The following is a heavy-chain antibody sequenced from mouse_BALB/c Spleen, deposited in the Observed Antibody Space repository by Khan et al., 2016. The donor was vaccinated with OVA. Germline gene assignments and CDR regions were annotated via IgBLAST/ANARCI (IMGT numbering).Heavy chain of an antibody. CDR2: IAPGSGST. J-gene: IGHJ4*01. D-gene: IGHD1-1*01. Sequence: DLVKPGASVKLSCKASGYTFTSYWINWIKQRPGQGLECIGRIAPGSGSTYYNEMFKGTATLTVDTSSSTAYIQLSSLSSEDSAVYFCARSNYYGSSLYAMDYWGQGTSVTVFS. V-gene: IGHV1S41*01. CDR1: GYTFTSYW. CDR3: ARSNYYGSSLYAMDY.